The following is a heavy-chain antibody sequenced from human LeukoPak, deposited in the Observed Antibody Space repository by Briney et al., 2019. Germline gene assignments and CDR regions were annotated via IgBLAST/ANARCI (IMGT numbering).Heavy chain of an antibody. V-gene: IGHV3-23*01. CDR2: ISGSGGST. CDR1: GFTFSSYA. Sequence: GGSLRLSCAASGFTFSSYAMSWIRQAPGKGLEWVSAISGSGGSTYYADSVKGRFTISRDNSKNTLYLQMNSLRAEDTAVYYCAKEMSSSGYYDALDYWGQGTLVTVSS. D-gene: IGHD3-22*01. J-gene: IGHJ4*02. CDR3: AKEMSSSGYYDALDY.